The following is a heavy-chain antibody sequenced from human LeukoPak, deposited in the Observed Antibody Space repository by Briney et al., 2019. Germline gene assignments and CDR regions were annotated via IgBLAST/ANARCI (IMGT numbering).Heavy chain of an antibody. CDR1: GFTFSSYA. V-gene: IGHV3-30-3*01. CDR2: ISYDGSNK. Sequence: GRSLRLSCAASGFTFSSYAMHWVRQAPGKGLEWVAVISYDGSNKYYADSVKGRFTISRDNSKNTLYLQMNSLRAEDTAVYYCARDWPSDYGDSLDYWGQGTLVTVSS. CDR3: ARDWPSDYGDSLDY. D-gene: IGHD4-17*01. J-gene: IGHJ4*02.